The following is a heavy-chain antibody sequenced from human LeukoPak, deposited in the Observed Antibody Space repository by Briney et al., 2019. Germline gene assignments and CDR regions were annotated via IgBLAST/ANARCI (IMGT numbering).Heavy chain of an antibody. CDR3: TMWSGSSYIEYFQH. J-gene: IGHJ1*01. Sequence: GRSLRLSCAASVLTFSHYGMHWVRQSPGKGLDWVALIWNDGSKKYYADSVKSRFTISRDNAKNTLYLQMDSLRAEDTAVYYCTMWSGSSYIEYFQHWGQGTLVTVSS. CDR2: IWNDGSKK. D-gene: IGHD1-26*01. CDR1: VLTFSHYG. V-gene: IGHV3-33*01.